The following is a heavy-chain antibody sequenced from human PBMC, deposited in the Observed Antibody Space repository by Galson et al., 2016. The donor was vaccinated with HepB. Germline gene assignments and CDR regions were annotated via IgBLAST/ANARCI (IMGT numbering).Heavy chain of an antibody. Sequence: TLSLTCTVSGGSISSGGYYWSWIRQHPGKGLEWIGFIFYSGSSYYNPSLKSRVTISVDTSKNQFSLKLSSVTAADTAVYHCTCGLVRGVISFWGQGFLVSVSS. CDR1: GGSISSGGYY. J-gene: IGHJ4*02. CDR3: TCGLVRGVISF. V-gene: IGHV4-31*03. D-gene: IGHD3-10*01. CDR2: IFYSGSS.